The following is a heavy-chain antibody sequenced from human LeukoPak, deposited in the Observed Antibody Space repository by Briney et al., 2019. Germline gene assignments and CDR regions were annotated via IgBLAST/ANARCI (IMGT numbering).Heavy chain of an antibody. Sequence: GGSLRLSCAASGFTFSSYEMNWVRQAPGKGLEWVSYISSSGSTIYYADSVKGRFTISRDNSKNTLYLQMNSLRAEDTAVYYCAKGNYDSSGYYYVGGDAFDIWGQGTMVTVSS. CDR1: GFTFSSYE. J-gene: IGHJ3*02. CDR2: ISSSGSTI. CDR3: AKGNYDSSGYYYVGGDAFDI. V-gene: IGHV3-48*03. D-gene: IGHD3-22*01.